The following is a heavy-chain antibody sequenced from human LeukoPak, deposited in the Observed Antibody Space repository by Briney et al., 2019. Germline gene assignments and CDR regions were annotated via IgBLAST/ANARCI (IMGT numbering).Heavy chain of an antibody. CDR1: GLTVSSKY. CDR3: ARVGGDRVAY. D-gene: IGHD4-17*01. V-gene: IGHV3-53*01. CDR2: MYNNGNT. Sequence: PGRSLRLSCAASGLTVSSKYMSWVRQAPGKGLEWVSVMYNNGNTHYADSVKGRFTISRDNAKNTLYLQMNSLRPEDTAIYYCARVGGDRVAYWGQGTLVTVSS. J-gene: IGHJ4*02.